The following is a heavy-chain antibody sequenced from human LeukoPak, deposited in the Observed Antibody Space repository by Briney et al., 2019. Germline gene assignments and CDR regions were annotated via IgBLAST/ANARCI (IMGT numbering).Heavy chain of an antibody. D-gene: IGHD5-24*01. J-gene: IGHJ4*02. CDR3: ARVLPGDGYFPDY. V-gene: IGHV1-24*01. Sequence: ASVKVSCKVSGYTLTELSMHWVRQAPGKGLEWMGGFDPEDGETIYAQKFQGRVTMTRDTSISTAYMELSRLRSDDTAVYYCARVLPGDGYFPDYWGQGTLVTVSS. CDR2: FDPEDGET. CDR1: GYTLTELS.